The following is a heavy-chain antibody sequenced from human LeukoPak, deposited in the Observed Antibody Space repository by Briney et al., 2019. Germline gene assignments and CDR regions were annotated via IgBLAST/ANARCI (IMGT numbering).Heavy chain of an antibody. J-gene: IGHJ4*02. Sequence: ASVKVSCKASGYTFTGYYMHWVPQAPGQGLEWMGWINPNSGGTNYAQKFQGRVTMTRDTSISTAYMELSRLRSDDTAVYYCARDAPKAVVAGTRYVHYYWGPGTLVTVSS. V-gene: IGHV1-2*02. CDR2: INPNSGGT. CDR1: GYTFTGYY. CDR3: ARDAPKAVVAGTRYVHYY. D-gene: IGHD6-19*01.